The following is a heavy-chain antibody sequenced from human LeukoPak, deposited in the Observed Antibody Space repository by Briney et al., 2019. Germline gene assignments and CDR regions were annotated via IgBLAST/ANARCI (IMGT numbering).Heavy chain of an antibody. CDR2: INPNSGGT. Sequence: GASVKVSCKASGYTFTGYYMHWVRQAPGQGLEWVGWINPNSGGTNYAQKFQGRVTMTRDTSISTAYMELSRLRSDDTAVYYCARSLPYSSSFSSLDYWGQGTLVTVSS. CDR3: ARSLPYSSSFSSLDY. CDR1: GYTFTGYY. J-gene: IGHJ4*02. V-gene: IGHV1-2*02. D-gene: IGHD6-13*01.